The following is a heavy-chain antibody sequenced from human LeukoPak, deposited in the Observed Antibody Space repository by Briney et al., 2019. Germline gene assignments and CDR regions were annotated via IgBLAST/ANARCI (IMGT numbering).Heavy chain of an antibody. CDR3: ARVKQGYSYGLIDY. D-gene: IGHD5-18*01. CDR2: ISSSSSYI. V-gene: IGHV3-21*01. Sequence: PGGSLRLSCAVSGITLSNYGMSWVRQAPGKGLEWVSSISSSSSYIYYADSVKGRFTISRDNAKNSLYLQMNSLRAEDTAVYYCARVKQGYSYGLIDYWGQGTLVTVSS. CDR1: GITLSNYG. J-gene: IGHJ4*02.